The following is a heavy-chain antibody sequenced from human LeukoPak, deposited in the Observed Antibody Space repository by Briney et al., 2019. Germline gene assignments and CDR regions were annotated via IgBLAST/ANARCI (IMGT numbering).Heavy chain of an antibody. J-gene: IGHJ3*02. CDR2: ILYDGSKK. CDR1: GFTFSAYA. Sequence: PGGSLRLSCAASGFTFSAYAMHWVRQAPGQGLEWMASILYDGSKKYYADSVKGRFTIYRDNSNYTLYLQMNSLRAEDTAVFYCANFEGSSQAFHIWGQGTLVTVSS. V-gene: IGHV3-30*18. CDR3: ANFEGSSQAFHI. D-gene: IGHD6-13*01.